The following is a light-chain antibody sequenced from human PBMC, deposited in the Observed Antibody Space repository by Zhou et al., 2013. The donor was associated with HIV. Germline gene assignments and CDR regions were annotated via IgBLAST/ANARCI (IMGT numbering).Light chain of an antibody. CDR3: QQYGPLPPWT. CDR1: QSVGNN. Sequence: EIVMTQSPATLSVSPGERAVLSCRASQSVGNNLAWYQQKPGQAPRLLIFATSTRATGVPARFSGSGSGTGFALTITDIQSEDRAVYFCQQYGPLPPWTFGRGTTLEMK. V-gene: IGKV3-15*01. CDR2: ATS. J-gene: IGKJ1*01.